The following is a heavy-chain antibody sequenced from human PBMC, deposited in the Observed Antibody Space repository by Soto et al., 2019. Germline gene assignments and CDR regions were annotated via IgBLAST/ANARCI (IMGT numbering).Heavy chain of an antibody. CDR1: GFTLQNYA. D-gene: IGHD3-10*01. J-gene: IGHJ5*02. CDR3: AKGKSTGDIDWFDP. CDR2: LIGGHYGT. V-gene: IGHV3-23*01. Sequence: PGGSLRLSCTASGFTLQNYAMAWVRQAPGKGLEWVSTLIGGHYGTAYSYFVKGRFTVSRDNSKNCLYLQMNSLGVEDTAMYFCAKGKSTGDIDWFDPWGQGSLVTVS.